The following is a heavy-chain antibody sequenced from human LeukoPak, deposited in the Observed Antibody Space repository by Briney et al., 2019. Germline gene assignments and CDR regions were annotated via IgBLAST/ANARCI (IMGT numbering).Heavy chain of an antibody. CDR3: ARGGTAVIAPYAFDI. J-gene: IGHJ3*02. V-gene: IGHV4-59*01. CDR1: GGSISSYY. D-gene: IGHD4-23*01. CDR2: IYHSGST. Sequence: KPSETLSLTCTVSGGSISSYYWSWIRQPPGKGLEWIGYIYHSGSTNCNPSVKSRVAMSVDTSKKQFSLKLSSLTAADTAVYYCARGGTAVIAPYAFDIWGQGTMVTVSS.